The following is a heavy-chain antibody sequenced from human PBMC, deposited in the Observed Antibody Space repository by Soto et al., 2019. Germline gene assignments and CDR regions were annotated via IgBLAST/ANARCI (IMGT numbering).Heavy chain of an antibody. D-gene: IGHD3-10*01. CDR1: EFTFSSYS. CDR2: ISSSSSYI. CDR3: ARPGSGSYPSYYYGMDV. V-gene: IGHV3-21*01. Sequence: GGSLRLSCAASEFTFSSYSMNWVRQAPGKGLEWVSSISSSSSYIYYADSVKGRFTISRDNAKNSLYLQMNSLRAEDTAVYYCARPGSGSYPSYYYGMDVWGQGTTVTVSS. J-gene: IGHJ6*02.